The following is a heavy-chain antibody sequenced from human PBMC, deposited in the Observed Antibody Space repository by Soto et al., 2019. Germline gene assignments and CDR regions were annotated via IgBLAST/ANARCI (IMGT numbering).Heavy chain of an antibody. V-gene: IGHV3-9*01. D-gene: IGHD5-12*01. CDR1: GFTFDDYG. Sequence: EVQLVESGGGLVQPGRSLRLSCVASGFTFDDYGLHWVRQTPEKGLEWVSSITWNSGSVFYADSVKGRFTISRDNAKNSLSLQMKGLRVEDTALCYCAKDKRGYDNDAFNFWGQGTMLTVSS. J-gene: IGHJ3*01. CDR2: ITWNSGSV. CDR3: AKDKRGYDNDAFNF.